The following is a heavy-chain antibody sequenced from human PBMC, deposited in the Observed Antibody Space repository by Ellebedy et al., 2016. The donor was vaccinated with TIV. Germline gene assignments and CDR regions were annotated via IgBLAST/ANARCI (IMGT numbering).Heavy chain of an antibody. J-gene: IGHJ4*02. CDR3: ARDGIGDGYYDY. CDR2: IYSGGST. V-gene: IGHV3-53*01. Sequence: GESLKISCAASGFTFSNAWMNWVRQVPGKGLEWVSVIYSGGSTYYADSVKGRFTISRDNSKNTLYLQMNSLRAEDTAVYYCARDGIGDGYYDYWGQGTLVTVSS. CDR1: GFTFSNAW. D-gene: IGHD1-26*01.